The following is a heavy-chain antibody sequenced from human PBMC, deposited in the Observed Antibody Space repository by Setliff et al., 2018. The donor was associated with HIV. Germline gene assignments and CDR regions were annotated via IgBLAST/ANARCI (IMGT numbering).Heavy chain of an antibody. V-gene: IGHV4-59*01. CDR1: GGSISSYY. CDR3: ARIFGDQGYYYGMDV. D-gene: IGHD3-3*01. Sequence: ASETLSLTCTVSGGSISSYYWSWIRQPPGKGLEWIGYIYYSGSTTYNPSRKSLVTISVDTSKNQFALKLSSVIAADTAVYYCARIFGDQGYYYGMDVWGQGTTVTVSS. CDR2: IYYSGST. J-gene: IGHJ6*02.